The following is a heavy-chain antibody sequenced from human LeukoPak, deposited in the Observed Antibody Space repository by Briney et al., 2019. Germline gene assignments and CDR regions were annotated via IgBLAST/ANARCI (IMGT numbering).Heavy chain of an antibody. CDR3: ARTTEGGYTYDYFYYYYMDV. CDR1: GYSISSGYY. Sequence: SETLSLTCTVSGYSISSGYYWDWIRQPPGKGLEWIGTLSHSGSSYYNPSLKSRVTISVDTSKNQFSLNLSSVTAADTAVFYCARTTEGGYTYDYFYYYYMDVWGKGATVTISS. J-gene: IGHJ6*03. D-gene: IGHD5-18*01. V-gene: IGHV4-38-2*02. CDR2: LSHSGSS.